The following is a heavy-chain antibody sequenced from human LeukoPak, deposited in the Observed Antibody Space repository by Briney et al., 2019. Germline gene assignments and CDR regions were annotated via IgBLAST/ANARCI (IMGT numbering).Heavy chain of an antibody. J-gene: IGHJ4*02. CDR2: IKPDESER. CDR3: ARAFGPVYGSDSLNF. V-gene: IGHV3-7*01. CDR1: GFTFSNYW. Sequence: PGGSLRLSCAASGFTFSNYWMTWVRQAPGKGLEWVANIKPDESERYFVDSVKGRFTISRDNAKNSLYLQMNNLRVEDTAVYYCARAFGPVYGSDSLNFWGQGTLVTVSS. D-gene: IGHD3-10*01.